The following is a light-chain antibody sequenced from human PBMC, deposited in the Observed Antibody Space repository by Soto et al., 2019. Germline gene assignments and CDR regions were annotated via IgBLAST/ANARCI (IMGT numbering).Light chain of an antibody. CDR3: SSYTSSSPVV. V-gene: IGLV2-14*01. CDR2: EVS. CDR1: SSDVGGYKY. J-gene: IGLJ2*01. Sequence: QSVLTQPASVSGSPGQSITISCTGTSSDVGGYKYVSWYQHHPGKAPKLMIYEVSNRPSGVSNRFSGSKSGNTASLTISGLRAEDEADYYCSSYTSSSPVVFGGGTKLTVL.